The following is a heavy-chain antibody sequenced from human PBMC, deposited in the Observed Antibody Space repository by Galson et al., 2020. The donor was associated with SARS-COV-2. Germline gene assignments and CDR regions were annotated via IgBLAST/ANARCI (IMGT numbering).Heavy chain of an antibody. J-gene: IGHJ3*02. V-gene: IGHV3-30*04. Sequence: GGSLRLSCAASGFTFSSYAMHWVRQAPGKGLEWVAVISYDGSNKYYADSVKGRFTISRDNSKNTLYLQMNSLRAEDTAVYYCARPRGGSYFRAFDIWGQGTMVTVSS. D-gene: IGHD1-26*01. CDR3: ARPRGGSYFRAFDI. CDR1: GFTFSSYA. CDR2: ISYDGSNK.